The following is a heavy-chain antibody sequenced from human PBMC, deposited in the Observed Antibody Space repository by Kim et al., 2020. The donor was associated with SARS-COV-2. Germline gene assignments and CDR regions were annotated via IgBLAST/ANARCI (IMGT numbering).Heavy chain of an antibody. CDR2: GSNK. CDR3: AKDFDLVY. Sequence: GSNKYYADSVKGRFTISRDNSKNTLYLQMNSLRAEDTAVYYCAKDFDLVYWGQGTLVTVSS. D-gene: IGHD3-3*01. V-gene: IGHV3-30*02. J-gene: IGHJ4*02.